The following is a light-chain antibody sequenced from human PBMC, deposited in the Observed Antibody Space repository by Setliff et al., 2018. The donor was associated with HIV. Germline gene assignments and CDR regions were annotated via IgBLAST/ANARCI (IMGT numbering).Light chain of an antibody. CDR3: LLSYPLPQNVL. V-gene: IGLV7-43*01. Sequence: QAVVTQEPSLTVSPRGTVTLTCASSTGAVTSGHSANWFQQKPGQPPTALIYSTNRRHSWTPARFSGSLVGGKAALTLSGVQPEDEAEYYCLLSYPLPQNVLFGGGTQLTVL. CDR1: TGAVTSGHS. CDR2: STN. J-gene: IGLJ2*01.